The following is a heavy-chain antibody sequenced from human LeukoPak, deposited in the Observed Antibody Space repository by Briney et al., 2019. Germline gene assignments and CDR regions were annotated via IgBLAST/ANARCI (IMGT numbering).Heavy chain of an antibody. D-gene: IGHD1-26*01. J-gene: IGHJ4*02. V-gene: IGHV3-30-3*01. Sequence: GTSLRLSCAASGFGFSSYSMHWVRQAPGKGLEWVALISYDGSYKYYADSVKGRFTISRDNSKNTLYLQMSSLRVEDTAVYYCATEWDFPPLDFDFWGQGTLVTVSS. CDR1: GFGFSSYS. CDR3: ATEWDFPPLDFDF. CDR2: ISYDGSYK.